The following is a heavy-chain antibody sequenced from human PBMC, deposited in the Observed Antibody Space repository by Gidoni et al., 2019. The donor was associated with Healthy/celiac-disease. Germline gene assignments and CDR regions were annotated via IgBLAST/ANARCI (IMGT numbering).Heavy chain of an antibody. CDR3: ARDGLEQWRNGNFDY. CDR2: IWYDGSNK. V-gene: IGHV3-33*01. D-gene: IGHD6-19*01. CDR1: GFTFSSYG. Sequence: QVQLVESGGGVVKPGRSLRLSCAASGFTFSSYGMHWVRQAPGKWLEWVAVIWYDGSNKYYADSVKGRFTISRDNSKNTLYLQMNSLRAEDTAVYYCARDGLEQWRNGNFDYWSQGTLVTVSS. J-gene: IGHJ4*02.